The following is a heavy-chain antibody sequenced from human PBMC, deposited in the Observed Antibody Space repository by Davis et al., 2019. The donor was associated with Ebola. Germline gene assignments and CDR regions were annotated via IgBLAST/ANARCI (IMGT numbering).Heavy chain of an antibody. V-gene: IGHV3-74*01. Sequence: GESLKISCAASGFTFSSHWMHWVRQVPGKGLVWVSRINGDGTRTTYADSVKGRFTISRDNSKNTVYLQMNSLRPDDTATYYCAIDADFGEYGWFDPWGQGTLVIVSS. J-gene: IGHJ5*02. CDR3: AIDADFGEYGWFDP. D-gene: IGHD4-17*01. CDR2: INGDGTRT. CDR1: GFTFSSHW.